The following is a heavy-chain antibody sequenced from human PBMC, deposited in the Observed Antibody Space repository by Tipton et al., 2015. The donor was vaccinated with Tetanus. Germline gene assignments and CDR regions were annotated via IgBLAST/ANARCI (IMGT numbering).Heavy chain of an antibody. Sequence: SLRLSCAASGFTFNTYWMSWVRQAPGKGLEWVGNIKQDGSEKYYVDSVKGRFTISRDNAKNSLYLQMNSLRAEDTAVYYCARGTSRIVYYFDYWGQGTLVTVSS. J-gene: IGHJ4*02. CDR1: GFTFNTYW. CDR3: ARGTSRIVYYFDY. D-gene: IGHD2-21*01. CDR2: IKQDGSEK. V-gene: IGHV3-7*04.